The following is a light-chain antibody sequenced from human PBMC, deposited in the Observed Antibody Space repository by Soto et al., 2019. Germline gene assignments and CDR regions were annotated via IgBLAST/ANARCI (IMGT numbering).Light chain of an antibody. CDR1: QSISSW. CDR3: QQYNSNPPYT. V-gene: IGKV1-5*01. CDR2: DAS. Sequence: DIQMTQSPSTLSASVGDRVTITCRASQSISSWLAWYQQKPGKAPKLLIYDASSLESGVPSRFSGSGSGTEFTLTISSLQHDDFSTYYCQQYNSNPPYTFGQGTKLEIK. J-gene: IGKJ2*01.